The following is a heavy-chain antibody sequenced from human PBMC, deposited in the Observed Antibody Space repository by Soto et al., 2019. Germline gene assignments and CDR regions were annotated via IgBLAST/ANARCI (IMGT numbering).Heavy chain of an antibody. CDR2: ISAYNGNT. V-gene: IGHV1-18*01. J-gene: IGHJ4*02. Sequence: QVQLVQSGAEVKKPGASVKVSCKASGYTFTSYGISWVRQAPGQGLEWMGWISAYNGNTNYAQKLQGRVTMTTDTSTSKAYMELRSLRSDDTAVYYCAGDVERYGRESGEPVFDYWGQGTLVTVSS. CDR3: AGDVERYGRESGEPVFDY. D-gene: IGHD2-15*01. CDR1: GYTFTSYG.